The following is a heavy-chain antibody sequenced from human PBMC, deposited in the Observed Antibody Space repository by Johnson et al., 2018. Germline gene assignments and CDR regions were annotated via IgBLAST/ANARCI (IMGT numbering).Heavy chain of an antibody. J-gene: IGHJ4*02. CDR3: ARAWDSSSSPYY. D-gene: IGHD6-6*01. V-gene: IGHV1-46*01. CDR1: GYTFTSYY. Sequence: QVQLVQSGAEVKKPGASVKVSCKASGYTFTSYYIHWVRQAPGQGLEWMGIINPSGGSTSYALKFQGRVTMTRDTSTSTVYMELSSRRSEDTAAYYCARAWDSSSSPYYWGQGTLVTVSS. CDR2: INPSGGST.